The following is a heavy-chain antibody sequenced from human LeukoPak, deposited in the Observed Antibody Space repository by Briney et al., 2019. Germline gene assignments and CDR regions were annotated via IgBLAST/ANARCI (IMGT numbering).Heavy chain of an antibody. CDR1: GFTFSSYS. CDR3: ARDPGVTMVRGVIAAPDY. J-gene: IGHJ4*02. D-gene: IGHD3-10*01. Sequence: GGSLRLSCAASGFTFSSYSMHWVRQAPGKGLEWVASIIYDGSNKYNADSVKGRFTISRDNSKNTLYLQMNSLRAEDTAVYYCARDPGVTMVRGVIAAPDYWGQGTLVTVSS. CDR2: IIYDGSNK. V-gene: IGHV3-30-3*01.